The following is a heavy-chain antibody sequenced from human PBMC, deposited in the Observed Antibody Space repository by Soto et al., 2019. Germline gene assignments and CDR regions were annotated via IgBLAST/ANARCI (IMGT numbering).Heavy chain of an antibody. CDR2: IIPIFGTA. CDR3: ARAPTPDKVGTIPPPYYYYYGMDV. J-gene: IGHJ6*02. CDR1: GGTFSSYA. Sequence: QVQLVQSGAEVKKPGSSVKVSCKASGGTFSSYAISWVRQAPGQGLEWMGGIIPIFGTANYAQKFQGRVKITADEFTRTAYMELSNLRSEDTAVYYCARAPTPDKVGTIPPPYYYYYGMDVWGQGTTVTVSS. V-gene: IGHV1-69*01. D-gene: IGHD5-12*01.